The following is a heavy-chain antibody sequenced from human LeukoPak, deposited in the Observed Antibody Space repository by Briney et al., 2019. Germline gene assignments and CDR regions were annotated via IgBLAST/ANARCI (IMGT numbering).Heavy chain of an antibody. Sequence: GRSLRLSCAASGFTFRSYAMHWVRQAPGKGLEWVAVISYDGNNKYYADSVKGRFTISRDYAKNSLYLQMNSLRVEDTAVYYCAKVAKYYYGPETYYFFEQWGQGTPVTASS. D-gene: IGHD3-10*01. CDR2: ISYDGNNK. V-gene: IGHV3-30*04. CDR3: AKVAKYYYGPETYYFFEQ. J-gene: IGHJ4*02. CDR1: GFTFRSYA.